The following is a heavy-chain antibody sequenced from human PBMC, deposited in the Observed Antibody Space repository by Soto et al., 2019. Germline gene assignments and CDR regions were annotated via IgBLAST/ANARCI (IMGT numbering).Heavy chain of an antibody. CDR3: GYSSSSYYYYYYMDV. Sequence: ASVKVSCKASGYTFTSYGISWVRQAPGQGLERMGWISAYNGNTNYAQKIQGRVTMTTDTSTSTAYMELRSLRSDDTAVYYCGYSSSSYYYYYYMDVWGKGTTVTVSS. J-gene: IGHJ6*03. CDR1: GYTFTSYG. D-gene: IGHD6-6*01. V-gene: IGHV1-18*01. CDR2: ISAYNGNT.